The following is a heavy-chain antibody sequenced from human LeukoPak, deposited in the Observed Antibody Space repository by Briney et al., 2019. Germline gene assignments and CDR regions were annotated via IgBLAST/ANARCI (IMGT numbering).Heavy chain of an antibody. V-gene: IGHV3-30-3*01. CDR2: ISYDGSNK. J-gene: IGHJ4*02. CDR1: GFTFSSNA. D-gene: IGHD1-26*01. Sequence: GGSQRLSCAASGFTFSSNAMLWVRQAPGKGLEWVAVISYDGSNKYYADSVKGRFTISRDNSKNTLYLQMNSLRAEDTAVYYCARDRSGRWELLQRYFDYWGQGTLLTVSS. CDR3: ARDRSGRWELLQRYFDY.